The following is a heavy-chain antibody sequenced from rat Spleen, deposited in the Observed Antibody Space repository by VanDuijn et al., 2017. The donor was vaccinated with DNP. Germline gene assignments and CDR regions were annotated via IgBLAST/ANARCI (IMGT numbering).Heavy chain of an antibody. Sequence: DVHLQESGPGLVKPAQSLSLTCSVTGYTITSTYWAWIRKFPGNKMEYIGHISYSGSTNYNPSLRSRISITRDTSKNHFFLHLNSVTTEDTATYYCARWTRYFDYWGQGVMVTVSS. CDR3: ARWTRYFDY. CDR2: ISYSGST. V-gene: IGHV3-1*01. D-gene: IGHD1-7*01. CDR1: GYTITSTY. J-gene: IGHJ2*01.